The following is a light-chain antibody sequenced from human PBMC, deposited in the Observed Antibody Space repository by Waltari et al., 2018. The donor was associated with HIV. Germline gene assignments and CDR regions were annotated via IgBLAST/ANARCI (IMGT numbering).Light chain of an antibody. CDR2: EGT. CDR3: CSYGSSATFVV. J-gene: IGLJ2*01. CDR1: SSGVGNYNL. V-gene: IGLV2-23*03. Sequence: QSALTQPASVSGSPGQSITLSCTETSSGVGNYNLVSWYQHYGGKAPKLLIYEGTKRPSGISSRFSGSKSGNTASLTISDLQADDEATYYCCSYGSSATFVVFGGGTRVTV.